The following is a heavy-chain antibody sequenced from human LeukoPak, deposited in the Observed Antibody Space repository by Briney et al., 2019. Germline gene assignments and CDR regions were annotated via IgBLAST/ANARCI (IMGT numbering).Heavy chain of an antibody. J-gene: IGHJ4*02. V-gene: IGHV1-24*01. Sequence: GASVKVSCKFSGYTLTELSMHWVRQAPGKGLEWMGGFDPEDGETIYAQKFQGRVTMTEDTSTDTAYMELSSLRSEDTAVYYCATGRLTIFGVVIRLDYWGQGTLVTVSS. CDR3: ATGRLTIFGVVIRLDY. CDR1: GYTLTELS. D-gene: IGHD3-3*01. CDR2: FDPEDGET.